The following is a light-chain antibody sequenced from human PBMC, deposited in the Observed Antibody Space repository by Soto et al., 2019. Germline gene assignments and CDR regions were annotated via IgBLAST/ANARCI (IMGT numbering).Light chain of an antibody. J-gene: IGLJ1*01. CDR2: EVS. Sequence: QSVLTQPASVSGSPGQSITISCTGTSSDVGAYNYVSWYQQHPGKAPKVMIYEVSNRPSGVSNRFSGSKSGNTASLTISGLQAEDEADYYCSSYTSSSIFVFGTGNKLTVL. V-gene: IGLV2-14*01. CDR3: SSYTSSSIFV. CDR1: SSDVGAYNY.